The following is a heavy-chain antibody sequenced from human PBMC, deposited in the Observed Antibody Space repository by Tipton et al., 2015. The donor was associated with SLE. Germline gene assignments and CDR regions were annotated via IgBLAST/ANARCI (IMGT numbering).Heavy chain of an antibody. CDR1: GGSISSGSYF. CDR2: ISHSGGT. J-gene: IGHJ2*01. D-gene: IGHD4-23*01. Sequence: TLSLSCTVFGGSISSGSYFWCWIRQPPRKGLEWLGSISHSGGTFYNWSLNSRVTISVDTSKNQLSLNLTSVTAADTAVYYCARDALRLIGNPSWYFDLWGRGTLVTVSS. V-gene: IGHV4-39*07. CDR3: ARDALRLIGNPSWYFDL.